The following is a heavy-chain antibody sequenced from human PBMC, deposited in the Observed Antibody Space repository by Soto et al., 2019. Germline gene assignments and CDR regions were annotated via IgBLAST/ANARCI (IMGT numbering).Heavy chain of an antibody. CDR1: GVSLRTSGVG. D-gene: IGHD2-21*02. J-gene: IGHJ5*02. CDR2: IYWDDEK. Sequence: QITLKESGPTLVKPTQTLTLTCSFSGVSLRTSGVGVAWIRQPPGKAPEWLALIYWDDEKHYSPSLKSRLTIPKNTSKNPVVLTMINMDPVDTGTYYCALRYCGGDCYGLWFDPWGQGTLVTVSS. V-gene: IGHV2-5*02. CDR3: ALRYCGGDCYGLWFDP.